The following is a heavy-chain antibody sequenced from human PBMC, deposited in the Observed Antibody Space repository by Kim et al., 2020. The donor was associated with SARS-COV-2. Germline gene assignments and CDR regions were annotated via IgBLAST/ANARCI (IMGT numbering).Heavy chain of an antibody. CDR3: ARGHHENYGYYWFDR. D-gene: IGHD5-18*01. J-gene: IGHJ5*02. Sequence: NPALQSRVTMSVDTSKNQLSLKLSSVPAAATAVYYCARGHHENYGYYWFDRWGEGTLVTVSS. V-gene: IGHV4-31*02.